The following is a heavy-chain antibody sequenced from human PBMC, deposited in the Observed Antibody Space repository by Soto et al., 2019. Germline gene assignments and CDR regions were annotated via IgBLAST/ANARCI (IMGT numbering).Heavy chain of an antibody. CDR2: IYYSGST. CDR3: ARRPWSPAATQFDP. D-gene: IGHD2-2*01. Sequence: QLQLQESGPGLVKPSETLSLTCTVSGGSISSSSYYWGWIRQPPGKGLEWIGSIYYSGSTYYNPSLKSRVTXXVXTXXNQFSLKLRSVTAADTAVYYCARRPWSPAATQFDPWGQGTLVTVSS. V-gene: IGHV4-39*01. CDR1: GGSISSSSYY. J-gene: IGHJ5*02.